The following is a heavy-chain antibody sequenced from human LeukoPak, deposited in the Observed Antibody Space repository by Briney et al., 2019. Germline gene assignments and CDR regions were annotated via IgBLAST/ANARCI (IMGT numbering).Heavy chain of an antibody. CDR3: AREGRYRYGYNEYHLYMDI. CDR2: IYYSGST. Sequence: SETLSLTCTVSGGSISSYYWSWIRQPPGKGLEWIGYIYYSGSTNYNPSLKSRVTISVDTSKNQFSLKLSSVTAAGTAVYYCAREGRYRYGYNEYHLYMDIWGKGTTVTVSS. V-gene: IGHV4-59*12. J-gene: IGHJ6*03. D-gene: IGHD5-18*01. CDR1: GGSISSYY.